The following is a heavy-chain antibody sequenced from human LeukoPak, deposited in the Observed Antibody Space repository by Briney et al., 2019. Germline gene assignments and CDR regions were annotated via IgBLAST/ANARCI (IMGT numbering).Heavy chain of an antibody. D-gene: IGHD6-19*01. Sequence: PGGSLRLSCAASGFTFSSYEMNWVRQAPGEGLEWVSYISSSGSTIYYAESVRGRFTISRDSSRNTVHLQMNSLRVEDTAVYYCVKEQSSGGYRVADYWGQGTLVTVSS. CDR1: GFTFSSYE. V-gene: IGHV3-48*03. CDR2: ISSSGSTI. J-gene: IGHJ4*02. CDR3: VKEQSSGGYRVADY.